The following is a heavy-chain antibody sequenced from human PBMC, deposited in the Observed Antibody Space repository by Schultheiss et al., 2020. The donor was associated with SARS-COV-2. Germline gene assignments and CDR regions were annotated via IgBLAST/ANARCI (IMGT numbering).Heavy chain of an antibody. CDR2: ISTYNFDA. J-gene: IGHJ4*02. V-gene: IGHV1-18*01. CDR3: AREVDSGFEY. Sequence: GESLKISCKASGYSFRNYGISWVRQAPGQGLEWMGWISTYNFDATIPQKFRGRLTVTTDTSTRTAYMELRSLRYDDTAVYYCAREVDSGFEYWGQGTLVTVSS. CDR1: GYSFRNYG. D-gene: IGHD1-26*01.